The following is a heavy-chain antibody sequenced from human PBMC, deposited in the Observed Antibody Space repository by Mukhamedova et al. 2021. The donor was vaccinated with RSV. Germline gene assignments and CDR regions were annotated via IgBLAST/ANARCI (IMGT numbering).Heavy chain of an antibody. J-gene: IGHJ4*02. D-gene: IGHD3-22*01. V-gene: IGHV3-30*09. Sequence: YADSVKGRFAISRDNSKNTLYLRMDSLRADDTAVYYCARGYYYDGSGYSSSFDYWGQGTLVTVSS. CDR3: ARGYYYDGSGYSSSFDY.